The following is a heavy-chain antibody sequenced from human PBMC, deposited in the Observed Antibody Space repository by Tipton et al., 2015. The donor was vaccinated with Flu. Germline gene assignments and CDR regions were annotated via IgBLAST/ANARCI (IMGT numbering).Heavy chain of an antibody. CDR1: GGSISSGNW. J-gene: IGHJ5*02. CDR2: IYHGGTT. V-gene: IGHV4-4*02. CDR3: ARRDYSNYVSEPKNWFDT. Sequence: TLSLTCAVSGGSISSGNWWSWVRQSPGKGLVWIGEIYHGGTTNYNPSPKSRVTISLDKSKNQFSLKLTSVTAADTAVYYCARRDYSNYVSEPKNWFDTWGPGTLVTVSS. D-gene: IGHD4-11*01.